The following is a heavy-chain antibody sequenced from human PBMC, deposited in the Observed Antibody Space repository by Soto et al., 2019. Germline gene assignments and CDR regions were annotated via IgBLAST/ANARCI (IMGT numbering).Heavy chain of an antibody. CDR3: ARGAWGGYSGYDDAFDI. D-gene: IGHD5-12*01. Sequence: WETLSLTCAVYGGSFSGYYWSWIRQPPGKGLEWIGEINHSGSTNYNPSLKSRVTISADTSKNQFSLKLSSVTAADTAVYYCARGAWGGYSGYDDAFDIWGQGTMVTVSS. J-gene: IGHJ3*02. CDR1: GGSFSGYY. CDR2: INHSGST. V-gene: IGHV4-34*01.